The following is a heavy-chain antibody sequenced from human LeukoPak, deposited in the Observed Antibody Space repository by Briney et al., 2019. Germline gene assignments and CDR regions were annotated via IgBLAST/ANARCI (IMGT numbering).Heavy chain of an antibody. J-gene: IGHJ4*02. V-gene: IGHV4-59*11. Sequence: PSEILSLTCTVSGASTASHYWTWLRQPPGKELEWIAYMFDTVSTKSNPSLKSRLTLSVDTSKKQLSLRLSSVTAADTAVYYCATIKRGSTYGYFDFWGQGIKVTVSS. CDR1: GASTASHY. D-gene: IGHD5-18*01. CDR3: ATIKRGSTYGYFDF. CDR2: MFDTVST.